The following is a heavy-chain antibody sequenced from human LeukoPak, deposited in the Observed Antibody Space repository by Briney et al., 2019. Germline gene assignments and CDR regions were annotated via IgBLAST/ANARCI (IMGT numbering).Heavy chain of an antibody. CDR2: ISTGGGST. Sequence: GGSLRLSCAASGFTFSSHVMSWVRQAPGKGLEWVSGISTGGGSTNYADSVKGRFTISRGNSKNTLYLQMNSLRAEDTAVYYCAKGYSSSWGQGTLVTVSS. CDR3: AKGYSSS. CDR1: GFTFSSHV. V-gene: IGHV3-23*01. J-gene: IGHJ4*02. D-gene: IGHD6-13*01.